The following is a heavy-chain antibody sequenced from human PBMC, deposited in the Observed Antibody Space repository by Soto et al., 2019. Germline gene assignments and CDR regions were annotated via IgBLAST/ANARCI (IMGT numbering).Heavy chain of an antibody. CDR2: IDPSDSYT. Sequence: PGESLKITCKGSGYSFTSYWISWVRQMPGKGLELMVMIDPSDSYTNYSPSFQGHVTISADKSISTAYLQWSSLKASDTAMYYCARPGHSSGYTDGMDXWGQVTTVTVS. V-gene: IGHV5-10-1*01. CDR1: GYSFTSYW. D-gene: IGHD3-22*01. CDR3: ARPGHSSGYTDGMDX. J-gene: IGHJ6*02.